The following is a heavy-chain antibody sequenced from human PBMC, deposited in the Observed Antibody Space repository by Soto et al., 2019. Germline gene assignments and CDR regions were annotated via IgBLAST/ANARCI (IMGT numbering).Heavy chain of an antibody. CDR1: GFTFSSYG. D-gene: IGHD3-10*01. CDR3: AKELLWFGEFDDAFDI. V-gene: IGHV3-30*18. CDR2: ISYDGSNK. J-gene: IGHJ3*02. Sequence: GGSLRLSCAASGFTFSSYGMHWVRQAPGKGLEWVAVISYDGSNKYYADSVKGRFTISRDNSKNTLYLQMNSLRAEDTAVYYCAKELLWFGEFDDAFDIWGQGTMVTVSS.